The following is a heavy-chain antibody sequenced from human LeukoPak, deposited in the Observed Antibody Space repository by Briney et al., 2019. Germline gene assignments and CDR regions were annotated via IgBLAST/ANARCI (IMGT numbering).Heavy chain of an antibody. J-gene: IGHJ4*02. Sequence: GGSLRLSCTASGFTFSSYGMHWVRQAPGKGLEWVAVISYDGSNKYYADSVKGRFTISRDNSKNTLYLQMNSLRAEDTAVYYCAKVYRQWLVRDYFDYWGQGTLVTVSS. CDR3: AKVYRQWLVRDYFDY. V-gene: IGHV3-30*18. D-gene: IGHD6-19*01. CDR1: GFTFSSYG. CDR2: ISYDGSNK.